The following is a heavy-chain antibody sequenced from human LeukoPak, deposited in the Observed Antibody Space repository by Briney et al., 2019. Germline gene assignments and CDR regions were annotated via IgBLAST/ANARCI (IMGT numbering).Heavy chain of an antibody. Sequence: PSETLSLTCAVYGGSFSGYYWSWIRQPPGKGLEWIGEINHSGSTNYNPSLKSRVTISVDTSKNQFSLKLSSVTAADTAVYYCARHLDYGDYGGYYYYMDVWGKGTTVTISS. D-gene: IGHD4-17*01. CDR3: ARHLDYGDYGGYYYYMDV. CDR1: GGSFSGYY. CDR2: INHSGST. V-gene: IGHV4-34*01. J-gene: IGHJ6*03.